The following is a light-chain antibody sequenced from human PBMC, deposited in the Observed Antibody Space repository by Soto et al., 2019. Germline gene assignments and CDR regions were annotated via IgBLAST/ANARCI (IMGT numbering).Light chain of an antibody. CDR2: GNS. CDR3: RSSASSTSFYV. CDR1: SSNIGAGYD. J-gene: IGLJ1*01. V-gene: IGLV1-40*01. Sequence: SVLTQPPSAFGAPGQSVTISCTGSSSNIGAGYDVHWYQQLPGTAPKLLIYGNSNRPSGVPDRFSGSKSGTSASLAITGLHAEDDFVYFFRSSASSTSFYVF.